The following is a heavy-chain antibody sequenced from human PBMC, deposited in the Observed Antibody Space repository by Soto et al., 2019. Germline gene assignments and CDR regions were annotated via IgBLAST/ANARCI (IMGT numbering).Heavy chain of an antibody. CDR3: ARGPQWLVRGYYFDY. J-gene: IGHJ4*02. V-gene: IGHV4-34*01. D-gene: IGHD6-19*01. Sequence: SETLSLTCAVYGGSFSGYYWSWIRQPPGKGLEWIGEINHSGSTNYNPSLKSRVTISVDTSKNQFSLKLSSVTAADTAVYYCARGPQWLVRGYYFDYWGQGTLVTGLL. CDR1: GGSFSGYY. CDR2: INHSGST.